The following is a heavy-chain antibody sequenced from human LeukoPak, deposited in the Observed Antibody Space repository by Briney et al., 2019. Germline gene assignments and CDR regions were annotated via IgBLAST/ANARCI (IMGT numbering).Heavy chain of an antibody. J-gene: IGHJ4*02. D-gene: IGHD3-10*01. V-gene: IGHV4-31*03. CDR1: GGSISSGGYY. CDR2: IYYSGST. Sequence: SQTLSLTCTVSGGSISSGGYYWSWIRQHPGKGLERIGYIYYSGSTYYNPSLKSRVTISVDTSKNQFSLKLSSVTAADTAVYYCARGAYGSGSYSVTFDYWGQGTLVTVSS. CDR3: ARGAYGSGSYSVTFDY.